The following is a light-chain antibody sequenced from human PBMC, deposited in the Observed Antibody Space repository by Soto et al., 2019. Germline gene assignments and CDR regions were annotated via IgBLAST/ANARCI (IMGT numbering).Light chain of an antibody. CDR2: QVT. CDR3: SSYTDSSNYV. J-gene: IGLJ1*01. V-gene: IGLV2-14*01. CDR1: SSDLAIYKY. Sequence: QSVLTQPTSVSGSPGQSITISGTGTSSDLAIYKYVSLSQQQPGKAPKLMIYQVTNRPSGVSNRFSGSRSGNPAPLTISGXKAEDEADYYCSSYTDSSNYVFGTGTTVTVL.